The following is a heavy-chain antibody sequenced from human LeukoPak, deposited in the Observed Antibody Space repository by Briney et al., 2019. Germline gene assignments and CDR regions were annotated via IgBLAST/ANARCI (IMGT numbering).Heavy chain of an antibody. CDR1: GFTFSTYW. D-gene: IGHD1-26*01. Sequence: GGSLRLSCGASGFTFSTYWMAWVRQAPGKGLEWVANIKGDESARHQADSVKGRFTISRDNAKKSVYLQMSSLRGEDTAVYYCARDVGGSLDYWGQGTLVTVSS. CDR3: ARDVGGSLDY. V-gene: IGHV3-7*01. J-gene: IGHJ4*02. CDR2: IKGDESAR.